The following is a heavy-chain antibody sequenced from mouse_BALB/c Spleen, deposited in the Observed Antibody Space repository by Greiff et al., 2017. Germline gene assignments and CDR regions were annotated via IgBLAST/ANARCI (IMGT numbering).Heavy chain of an antibody. CDR1: GYTFSSYW. D-gene: IGHD4-1*01. J-gene: IGHJ2*01. Sequence: QVQLQQSGAELMKPGASVKISCKATGYTFSSYWIEWVKQRPGHGLEWIGEILPGSGSTNYNEKFKGKATFTADTSSNTAYMQLSSLTSEDSAVYYCARERGLTGYFDYWGQGTTLTVSS. V-gene: IGHV1-9*01. CDR2: ILPGSGST. CDR3: ARERGLTGYFDY.